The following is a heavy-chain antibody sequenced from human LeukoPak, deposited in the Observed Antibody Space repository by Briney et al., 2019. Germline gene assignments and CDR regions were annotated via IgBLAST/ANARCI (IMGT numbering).Heavy chain of an antibody. J-gene: IGHJ4*02. CDR1: GDSINSLDL. Sequence: PSETLSLTCTVSGDSINSLDLWSWVRQPPGKGLEWIGYIYYTGGTNYNPSLKSRVTLSIDASKNQFSLKLSSVTTADTAVYYCARGVGPDYWGQGTLVTVSS. CDR2: IYYTGGT. D-gene: IGHD3-10*01. V-gene: IGHV4-59*11. CDR3: ARGVGPDY.